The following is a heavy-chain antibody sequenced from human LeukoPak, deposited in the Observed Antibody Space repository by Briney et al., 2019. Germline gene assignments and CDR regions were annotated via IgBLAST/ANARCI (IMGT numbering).Heavy chain of an antibody. CDR3: AREVAAAGTHYYYGMDV. J-gene: IGHJ6*02. D-gene: IGHD6-13*01. Sequence: GGSLRLSCAASGFTVSSNYMSWVRQAPGKGLEWVSVIYSGGSTYYADSVRGRFTISRHNSKNTLYLQMNSLRAEDTAVYYCAREVAAAGTHYYYGMDVWGQGTTVTVSS. CDR1: GFTVSSNY. CDR2: IYSGGST. V-gene: IGHV3-53*04.